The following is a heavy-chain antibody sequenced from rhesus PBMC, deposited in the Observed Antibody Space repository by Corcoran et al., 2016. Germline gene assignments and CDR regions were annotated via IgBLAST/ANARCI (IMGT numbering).Heavy chain of an antibody. D-gene: IGHD6-31*01. CDR2: ISGSSGST. CDR3: ARTIAAGFCDY. CDR1: GGSLSSGYD. Sequence: QVQLQESGPGVVTPSETLSLTCAVSGGSLSSGYDWSWLRQPPGQGLEWIGYISGSSGSTNHNPSLKNRVTISKDASKNQFSPKLSSVTAADTAVYYCARTIAAGFCDYWGQGVLVTVSS. J-gene: IGHJ4*01. V-gene: IGHV4-76*01.